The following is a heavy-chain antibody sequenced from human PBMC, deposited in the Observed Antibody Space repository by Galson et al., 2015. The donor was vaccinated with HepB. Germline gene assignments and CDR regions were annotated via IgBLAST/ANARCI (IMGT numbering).Heavy chain of an antibody. Sequence: SLRLSCAASGFTFSSYAMHWVRQAPSKGLEWVAVISYDGSNKYYADSVRGRFTISRDNSKNTLYLQMNSLRAEDTAVYYCARDRGYCSGGSCYSGFDYWGQGTLVTVSS. CDR2: ISYDGSNK. D-gene: IGHD2-15*01. CDR1: GFTFSSYA. J-gene: IGHJ4*02. CDR3: ARDRGYCSGGSCYSGFDY. V-gene: IGHV3-30-3*01.